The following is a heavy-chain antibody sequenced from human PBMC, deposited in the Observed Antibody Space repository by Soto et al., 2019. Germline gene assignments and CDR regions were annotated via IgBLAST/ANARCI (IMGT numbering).Heavy chain of an antibody. CDR2: IRSKPNSYAT. CDR3: TRHADLGYCSSTSCYDFDY. D-gene: IGHD2-2*01. CDR1: GLTFSGSA. J-gene: IGHJ4*02. V-gene: IGHV3-73*01. Sequence: GGSLRLSCAASGLTFSGSAMHWVRQASGKGLEWIGRIRSKPNSYATEYAASVKGRFTISRDDSKNTAYLQMNSLKTVDTAVYYCTRHADLGYCSSTSCYDFDYWGQGT.